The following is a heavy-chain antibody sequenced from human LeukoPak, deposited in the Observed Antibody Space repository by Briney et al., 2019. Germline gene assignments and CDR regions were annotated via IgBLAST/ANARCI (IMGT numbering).Heavy chain of an antibody. CDR3: ASIRGGYSYGYDAFDI. CDR2: IYTSGST. CDR1: GGSISSYY. D-gene: IGHD5-18*01. V-gene: IGHV4-4*07. Sequence: PSETLSLTCTVSGGSISSYYWSWIRQPAGKGLEWIGRIYTSGSTNYNPSLKSRVTMSVDTSRNQFSLKLSSVTAADTAVYYCASIRGGYSYGYDAFDIWGQGTMVTVSS. J-gene: IGHJ3*02.